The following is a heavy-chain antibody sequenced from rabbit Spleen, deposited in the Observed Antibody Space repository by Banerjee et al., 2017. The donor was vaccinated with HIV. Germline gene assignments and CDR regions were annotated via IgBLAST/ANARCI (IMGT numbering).Heavy chain of an antibody. CDR3: ATIYSGGNDWLTRLHL. D-gene: IGHD4-1*01. CDR2: INFGGSDNT. J-gene: IGHJ3*01. Sequence: VESGGDLVKPGTSLTLTCTASGFSFSSSYYMCWVRQAPGKGLEWIGCINFGGSDNTYYASWAKGRATISKASLTTVTLQMTSLTAADTATYFCATIYSGGNDWLTRLHLWGPGTLVTVS. CDR1: GFSFSSSYY. V-gene: IGHV1S40*01.